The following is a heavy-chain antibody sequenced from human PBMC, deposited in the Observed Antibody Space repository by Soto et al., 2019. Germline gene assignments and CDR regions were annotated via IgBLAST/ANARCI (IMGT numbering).Heavy chain of an antibody. J-gene: IGHJ5*02. V-gene: IGHV3-23*01. D-gene: IGHD3-10*01. CDR3: AKDRLRGRVLGANNWFDP. Sequence: EVQLLESGGGLVQPGGSLRLSCAASGFTFSSYAMSWVSQAPGKGLEWVSAISGSGGSTYYADSVKGRFTISRDNSKNTLYLQMNSLRAEDTAVYYCAKDRLRGRVLGANNWFDPWGQGTLVTVSS. CDR1: GFTFSSYA. CDR2: ISGSGGST.